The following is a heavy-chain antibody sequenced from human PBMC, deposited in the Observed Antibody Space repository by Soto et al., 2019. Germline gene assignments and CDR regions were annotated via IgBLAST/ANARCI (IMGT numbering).Heavy chain of an antibody. CDR1: GVSIHNSHSF. CDR3: GRVVEGATRHTDPDS. CDR2: VYHNGVA. V-gene: IGHV4-39*01. J-gene: IGHJ5*01. D-gene: IGHD2-21*01. Sequence: QVHLQESGPGLVKPSETLSLTCTVSGVSIHNSHSFWAWIRQPPGKGLQFIASVYHNGVAHNNSSLKSRVTISVDTAINEVSLRMRSLTAADTAFYYCGRVVEGATRHTDPDSWGQGILVTVSS.